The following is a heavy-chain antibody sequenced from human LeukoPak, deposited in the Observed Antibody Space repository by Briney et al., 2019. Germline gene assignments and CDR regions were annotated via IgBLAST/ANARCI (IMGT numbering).Heavy chain of an antibody. CDR2: IYYSGTT. Sequence: SETLSLTCTVSGGSISSYYWSWIRQPPGKGLEWIGYIYYSGTTNYNPSLKSRVTISVDTSKNQFSLKLSSVTAADTAVYYCAXXXXXAAAQYGYWGQGTLVTVSS. CDR1: GGSISSYY. CDR3: AXXXXXAAAQYGY. V-gene: IGHV4-59*01. D-gene: IGHD6-13*01. J-gene: IGHJ4*02.